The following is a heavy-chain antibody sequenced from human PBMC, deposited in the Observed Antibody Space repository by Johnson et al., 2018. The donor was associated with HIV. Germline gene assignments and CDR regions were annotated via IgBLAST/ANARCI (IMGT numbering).Heavy chain of an antibody. D-gene: IGHD3-16*01. Sequence: VHLVESGGGLVQPGGSLRLSCAASGFTFISYWMHWVRQAPGKGLVWVSRINSDGTITSYADSVKGRFTISRDNAKNTLYLQMNSLRAEDTAVYFCAKDRTSWGFDAFDLWGQGTMVTVSS. CDR2: INSDGTIT. J-gene: IGHJ3*01. CDR3: AKDRTSWGFDAFDL. V-gene: IGHV3-74*01. CDR1: GFTFISYW.